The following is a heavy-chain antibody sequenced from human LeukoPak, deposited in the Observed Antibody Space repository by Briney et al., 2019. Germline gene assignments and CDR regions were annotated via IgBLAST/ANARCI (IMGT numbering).Heavy chain of an antibody. D-gene: IGHD3-22*01. CDR1: GGSISSSNYY. V-gene: IGHV4-39*07. J-gene: IGHJ5*02. CDR3: ARVVVTMIVVALNWFDP. Sequence: PSETLSLTCTVSGGSISSSNYYWGWIRQPPGKGLEWIGSIYYSGSTYYNPSLKSRVTISVDTSKNQFSLKLSSVTAADTAVYYCARVVVTMIVVALNWFDPWGQGTLVTVSS. CDR2: IYYSGST.